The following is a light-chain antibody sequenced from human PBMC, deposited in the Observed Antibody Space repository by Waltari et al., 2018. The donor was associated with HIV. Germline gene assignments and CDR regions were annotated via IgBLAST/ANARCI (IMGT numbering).Light chain of an antibody. V-gene: IGLV1-36*01. CDR3: AAWDDSLNGYV. Sequence: QSVLTQPPSVSEAPRQRVTISCSGSSSNIGTNAVTWYQQVPGKAPKLLIYYDDLLSSGVSDRFSGSKSGTAASLAIRGLQSEDEADYYCAAWDDSLNGYVFGSGTKVTVL. J-gene: IGLJ1*01. CDR2: YDD. CDR1: SSNIGTNA.